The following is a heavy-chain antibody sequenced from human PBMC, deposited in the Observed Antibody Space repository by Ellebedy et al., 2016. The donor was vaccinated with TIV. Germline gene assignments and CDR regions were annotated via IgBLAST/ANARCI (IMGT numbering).Heavy chain of an antibody. CDR2: ISSSSSYT. Sequence: GESLKISCAASGFTFSDYYMSWIRQAPGKGLEWVSYISSSSSYTNYADSVKGRFTISRDNAKNSLYLQMNSLRAEDTAVYYCARRVYDILTGYYNGPAFDIWGQGTMVTVSS. D-gene: IGHD3-9*01. CDR1: GFTFSDYY. J-gene: IGHJ3*02. V-gene: IGHV3-11*06. CDR3: ARRVYDILTGYYNGPAFDI.